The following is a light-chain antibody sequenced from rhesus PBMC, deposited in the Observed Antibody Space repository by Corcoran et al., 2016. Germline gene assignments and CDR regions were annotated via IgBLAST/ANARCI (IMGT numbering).Light chain of an antibody. CDR3: QHYYSIPYS. J-gene: IGKJ2*01. V-gene: IGKV1-25*01. Sequence: DIQMTQSPSSLSASVGDRVTITCRASQGITNDLAWYQQKPGETPKLLIYEASSLQSGIPSRFSRSGSVTDFTLSFSSLQSGEFATYYCQHYYSIPYSFGQGTKVEIK. CDR1: QGITND. CDR2: EAS.